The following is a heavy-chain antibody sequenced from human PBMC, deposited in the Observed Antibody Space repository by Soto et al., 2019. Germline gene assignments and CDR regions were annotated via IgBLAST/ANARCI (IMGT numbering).Heavy chain of an antibody. CDR2: IRKRINSYTT. Sequence: EVQLVESGGGLAQPGGSLRLSCAASGFTFSDHYMDWVHQAPGKGLEWVGRIRKRINSYTTEYAASVKGRFTISRDDSKNSLYLQMNSLKTDDTAVYYCARVMVVAGHYYFDYWGQGTLVTVSS. D-gene: IGHD6-19*01. V-gene: IGHV3-72*01. J-gene: IGHJ4*02. CDR1: GFTFSDHY. CDR3: ARVMVVAGHYYFDY.